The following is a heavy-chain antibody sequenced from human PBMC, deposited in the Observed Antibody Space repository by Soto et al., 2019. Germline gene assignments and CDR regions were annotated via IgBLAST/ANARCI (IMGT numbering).Heavy chain of an antibody. Sequence: GASVKVSCKASGGTFSSYAISWVRQAPGQGLEWMGGIIPIFGTANYAQKFQGRVTITADESTSTAYMELSSLRSEDTAVYYCARDPMDDFWSGRGAFDIWGQGTMVTVSS. D-gene: IGHD3-3*01. CDR1: GGTFSSYA. CDR3: ARDPMDDFWSGRGAFDI. V-gene: IGHV1-69*13. J-gene: IGHJ3*02. CDR2: IIPIFGTA.